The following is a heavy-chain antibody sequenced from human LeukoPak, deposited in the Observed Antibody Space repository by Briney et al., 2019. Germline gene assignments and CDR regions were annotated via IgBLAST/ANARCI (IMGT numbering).Heavy chain of an antibody. CDR2: INPNSGGT. CDR3: ARDRRVYYDSSGYSWWSFDY. Sequence: ASXKVSCKASGYTFTCYYMHWVRQAPGQGLEWMGWINPNSGGTNYAQKFQGRVTMTRDTSISTAYMELSRLRSDDTAVYYCARDRRVYYDSSGYSWWSFDYWGQGTLVTVSS. CDR1: GYTFTCYY. D-gene: IGHD3-22*01. J-gene: IGHJ4*02. V-gene: IGHV1-2*02.